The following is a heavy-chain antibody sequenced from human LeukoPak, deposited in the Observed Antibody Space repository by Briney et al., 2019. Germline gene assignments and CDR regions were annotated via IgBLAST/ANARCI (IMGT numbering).Heavy chain of an antibody. D-gene: IGHD2-21*02. CDR1: GFTFSSYS. CDR2: ISSSSSYI. Sequence: GGSLRLSCAASGFTFSSYSMNWVRQAPGKGLEWVSSISSSSSYIYYADSVKGRFTISRDNAKNSLYLQMNSLRAEDTAVYYCARDVYCGGDCYSGIDYWGQGTLVTVSS. J-gene: IGHJ4*02. V-gene: IGHV3-21*03. CDR3: ARDVYCGGDCYSGIDY.